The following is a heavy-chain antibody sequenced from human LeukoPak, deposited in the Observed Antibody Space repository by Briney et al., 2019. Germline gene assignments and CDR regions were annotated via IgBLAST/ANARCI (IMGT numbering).Heavy chain of an antibody. CDR2: ISAYNGNT. V-gene: IGHV1-18*01. J-gene: IGHJ4*02. D-gene: IGHD4/OR15-4a*01. CDR3: ATEDMVVTSLTFDY. Sequence: GASVKVSCKASGYTFTSYGISWVRQAPGQGLEWMGWISAYNGNTNYAQKFQGRVTMTRDTSISTAYMELSRLRSDDTAVYYCATEDMVVTSLTFDYWGQGTLVTVSS. CDR1: GYTFTSYG.